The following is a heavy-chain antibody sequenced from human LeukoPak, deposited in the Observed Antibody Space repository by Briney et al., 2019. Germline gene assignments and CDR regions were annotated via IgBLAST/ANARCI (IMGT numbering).Heavy chain of an antibody. Sequence: PSETLSLTCTVSGGSISTFYWSWLRQPPGKQLEWIGYVYYSGSTNYNPSFKTRVTISVDTSENQFSLKLSPVTPADTAVYYCARVDYDSSGYFDYWGQGTLVTVSS. CDR1: GGSISTFY. V-gene: IGHV4-59*01. CDR2: VYYSGST. D-gene: IGHD3-22*01. J-gene: IGHJ4*02. CDR3: ARVDYDSSGYFDY.